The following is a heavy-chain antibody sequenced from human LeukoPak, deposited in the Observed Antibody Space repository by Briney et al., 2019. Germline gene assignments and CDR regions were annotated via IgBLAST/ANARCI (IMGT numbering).Heavy chain of an antibody. CDR2: IYPTDIT. Sequence: SETLSLTCTVSGGSISNSYWSWIRQPAGKGLEWIWRIYPTDITTYNPSLKSRVTLSVDTSKNQFSLKVNSVTAADAAVYYCARGPGQLTSECFDSWGQGILVTVSS. CDR1: GGSISNSY. CDR3: ARGPGQLTSECFDS. D-gene: IGHD6-13*01. V-gene: IGHV4-4*07. J-gene: IGHJ5*01.